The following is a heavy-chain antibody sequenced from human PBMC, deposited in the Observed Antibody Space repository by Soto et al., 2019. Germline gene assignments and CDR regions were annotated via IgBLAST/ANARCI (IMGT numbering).Heavy chain of an antibody. CDR3: ARWVEVSLDYFDS. D-gene: IGHD2-15*01. J-gene: IGHJ4*02. Sequence: SETLSLTCTVSGGSISNGYYYWSWVRQNPGKGLEWIGHIYHSGRTYYNPSLKSRVTISVDTSKNQFSLNLSSVTAADTAMYYCARWVEVSLDYFDSWGQGTPVTVSS. CDR1: GGSISNGYYY. V-gene: IGHV4-31*03. CDR2: IYHSGRT.